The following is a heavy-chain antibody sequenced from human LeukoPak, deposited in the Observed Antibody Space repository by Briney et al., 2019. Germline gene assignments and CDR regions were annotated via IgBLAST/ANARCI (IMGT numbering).Heavy chain of an antibody. D-gene: IGHD2-2*01. CDR1: GGTFSSYA. J-gene: IGHJ5*02. Sequence: SVKVSCKASGGTFSSYAISWVRQAPGQGLEWMGRIIPIFGTANYARKFQGRVTITTDESTSTAYMELSSLRSEDTAVYYCASSGYCSSTSCLYNWFDPWGQGTLVTVSS. CDR3: ASSGYCSSTSCLYNWFDP. CDR2: IIPIFGTA. V-gene: IGHV1-69*05.